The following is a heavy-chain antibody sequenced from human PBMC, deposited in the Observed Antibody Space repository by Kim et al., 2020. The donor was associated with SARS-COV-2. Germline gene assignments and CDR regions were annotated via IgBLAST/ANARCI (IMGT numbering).Heavy chain of an antibody. D-gene: IGHD4-17*01. Sequence: SETLSLTCTVSGGSISSGGYYWSWIRQHPGKGLEWIGYIYYSGSTYYNPSLKSRVTISVDTSKNQFSLKLSSVTAADTAVYYCARVGFDYGGNSRGSWFDPWGQGTLVTVSS. CDR2: IYYSGST. CDR3: ARVGFDYGGNSRGSWFDP. J-gene: IGHJ5*02. V-gene: IGHV4-31*03. CDR1: GGSISSGGYY.